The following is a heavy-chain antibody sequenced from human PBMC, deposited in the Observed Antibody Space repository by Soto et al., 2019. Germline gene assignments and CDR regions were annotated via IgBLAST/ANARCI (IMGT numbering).Heavy chain of an antibody. J-gene: IGHJ6*02. Sequence: QVQLQESGPGLVKPSGTLSLTCALSGGSISSDNWWTWVRQPPGKGLEWIGEIHHSGSTNYSPSLNSRVTISADNSKSQFSLKLTSVTAADTAVYYCARIPYFYYAMDVWGQGTTVTVSS. CDR2: IHHSGST. D-gene: IGHD2-2*02. CDR3: ARIPYFYYAMDV. CDR1: GGSISSDNW. V-gene: IGHV4-4*02.